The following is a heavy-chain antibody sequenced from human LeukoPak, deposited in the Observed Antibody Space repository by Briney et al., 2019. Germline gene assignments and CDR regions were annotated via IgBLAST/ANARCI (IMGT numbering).Heavy chain of an antibody. J-gene: IGHJ4*02. CDR1: GFTFSSYG. Sequence: GGSLRLSCAASGFTFSSYGMHWVRQAPGKGLEWVSGISWNSGSIGYADSVKGRFTISRDNAKNSLYLQMNSLRAEDTALYYCAKGLTWFGELLSHFDYWGQGTLVTVSS. CDR2: ISWNSGSI. CDR3: AKGLTWFGELLSHFDY. D-gene: IGHD3-10*01. V-gene: IGHV3-9*01.